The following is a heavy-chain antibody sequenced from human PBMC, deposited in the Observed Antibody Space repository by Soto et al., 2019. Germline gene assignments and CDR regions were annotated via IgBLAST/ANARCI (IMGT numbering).Heavy chain of an antibody. V-gene: IGHV4-34*01. J-gene: IGHJ3*02. CDR2: INHSGGT. Sequence: QVQLHQWGAGLLKPSETLSLTCAVYGGSFSGNYWNWIRQPPGTGLEWIGEINHSGGTNYNPSLRSRVSMSVDTSKSQFSLNLSSVTAADTAVYYCARSPNYDFLIGKLSPSGGSHSDAFDIWGQGTMVTVSS. CDR1: GGSFSGNY. D-gene: IGHD3-3*01. CDR3: ARSPNYDFLIGKLSPSGGSHSDAFDI.